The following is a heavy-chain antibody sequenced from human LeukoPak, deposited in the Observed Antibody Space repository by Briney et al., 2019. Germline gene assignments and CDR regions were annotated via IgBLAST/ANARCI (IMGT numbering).Heavy chain of an antibody. D-gene: IGHD2-21*02. V-gene: IGHV4-4*07. J-gene: IGHJ4*02. Sequence: SETLSLTCTVSSGSISSYYWSWIRQPAGKGLEWIGRIYASGNTNYNPSLKSRVTMSVDTSKNLFALKLSSVTAADTAVYYCARQGVATAIDYWGQGTLVTVSS. CDR1: SGSISSYY. CDR3: ARQGVATAIDY. CDR2: IYASGNT.